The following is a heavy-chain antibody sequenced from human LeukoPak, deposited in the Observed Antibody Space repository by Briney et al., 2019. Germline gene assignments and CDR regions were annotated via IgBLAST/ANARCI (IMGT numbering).Heavy chain of an antibody. CDR3: ARDLCSGGSCYYAYDY. V-gene: IGHV3-21*01. D-gene: IGHD2-15*01. CDR1: GFTFSSYS. J-gene: IGHJ4*02. CDR2: ISSSSSYI. Sequence: GGSLRLSCAASGFTFSSYSMNWVRQAPGKGLEWVSSISSSSSYIYYADSVKGRFTISRDNAKNSLYLQMNSLRAEDTAVYYCARDLCSGGSCYYAYDYWGQGTLVTVSS.